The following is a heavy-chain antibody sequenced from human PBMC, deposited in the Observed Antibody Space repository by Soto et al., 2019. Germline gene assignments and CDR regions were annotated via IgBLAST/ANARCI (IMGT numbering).Heavy chain of an antibody. V-gene: IGHV3-30*18. CDR3: AKEIAVAGDPFYYFGLDV. Sequence: ESGGGVVQPGRSLRLSCAASGFTFRTSGMHWVRQAPGKGLEWVGFISYEGSSKYYADSVKGRFTIARDNSKNTLYLQMSSLRGEDTAVYYCAKEIAVAGDPFYYFGLDVWDQGNTVTVSS. J-gene: IGHJ6*02. CDR2: ISYEGSSK. CDR1: GFTFRTSG. D-gene: IGHD6-13*01.